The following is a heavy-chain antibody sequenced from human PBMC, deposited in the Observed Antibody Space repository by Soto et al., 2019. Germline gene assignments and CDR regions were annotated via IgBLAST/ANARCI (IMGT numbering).Heavy chain of an antibody. Sequence: SETLSLTCAAYGGSFSGYYWSWIRQPPGKGLEWIGEINHSGSTNYNPSLKSRVTISVDTSKNQFSLKLSSVTAADTAVYYCARGRVVTTVTTTTLEFDYWGQGTLDTVSS. CDR2: INHSGST. CDR3: ARGRVVTTVTTTTLEFDY. V-gene: IGHV4-34*01. D-gene: IGHD4-4*01. J-gene: IGHJ4*02. CDR1: GGSFSGYY.